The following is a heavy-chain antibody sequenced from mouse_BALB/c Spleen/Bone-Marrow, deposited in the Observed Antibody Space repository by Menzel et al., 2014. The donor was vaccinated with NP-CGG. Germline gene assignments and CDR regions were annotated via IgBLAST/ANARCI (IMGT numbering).Heavy chain of an antibody. CDR2: IFPGSGNT. Sequence: LVESGPELVKPEASVKISCKASGYSFTSYYIHWVKQRPGQGLEWIGWIFPGSGNTKYNEKFKGKATLTADTSSSTAYMQLSSLTSEDSAVYFCARSGYVGNYPYFDYWGQGTTLTVSS. V-gene: IGHV1-66*01. D-gene: IGHD2-1*01. CDR1: GYSFTSYY. J-gene: IGHJ2*01. CDR3: ARSGYVGNYPYFDY.